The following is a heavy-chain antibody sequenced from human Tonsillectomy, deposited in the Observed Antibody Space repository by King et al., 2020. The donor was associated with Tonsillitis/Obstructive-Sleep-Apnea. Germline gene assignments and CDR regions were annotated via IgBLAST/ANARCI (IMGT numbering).Heavy chain of an antibody. J-gene: IGHJ5*02. CDR3: ASLVVPVEGWFDP. CDR1: GGSISGYY. D-gene: IGHD2-2*01. V-gene: IGHV4-34*01. CDR2: INHSGST. Sequence: VQLQQWGAGLLKPSETLSFTCAVYGGSISGYYWSWIRQPPGKGLEWIGEINHSGSTNYNPSLKSRVTISVDTSKNQFSLKLSSVTAADTAVYYCASLVVPVEGWFDPWGQGTLVTVSS.